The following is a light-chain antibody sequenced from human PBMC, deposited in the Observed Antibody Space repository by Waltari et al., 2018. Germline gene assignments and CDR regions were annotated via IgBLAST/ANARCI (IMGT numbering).Light chain of an antibody. CDR3: MQALQTPWT. V-gene: IGKV2-28*01. Sequence: DIVMTQSPLSLPVTPGEPASIPCRSSQSLLHSNGYNYLDWYLQKPGQSPQLLIYLGSNRASGVPDRFSGSGSGTDFTLKINRVEAEDVGVYYCMQALQTPWTFGQGTKVEIK. J-gene: IGKJ1*01. CDR1: QSLLHSNGYNY. CDR2: LGS.